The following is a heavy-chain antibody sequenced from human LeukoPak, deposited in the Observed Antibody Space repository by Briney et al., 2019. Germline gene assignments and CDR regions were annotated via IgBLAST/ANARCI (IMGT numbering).Heavy chain of an antibody. CDR2: ITSSGYDT. J-gene: IGHJ4*02. CDR3: AKDSRETLAGTEDY. Sequence: GGSLRLSCAASGFTFSTYAMSWVRQAPGKGLELVSSITSSGYDTYYRDFVKGRFTISRDNSENTLYLQMNSLRPEDTAMYYCAKDSRETLAGTEDYWGRGTLVTVSS. V-gene: IGHV3-23*01. D-gene: IGHD6-19*01. CDR1: GFTFSTYA.